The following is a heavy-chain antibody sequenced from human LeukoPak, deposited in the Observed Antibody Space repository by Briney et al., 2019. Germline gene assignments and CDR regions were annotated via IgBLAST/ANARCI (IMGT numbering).Heavy chain of an antibody. CDR2: IIPIFGTA. J-gene: IGHJ4*02. V-gene: IGHV1-69*13. Sequence: SGKVSCKAAGGTFSSYAISWVRQAPGQGLEWMGGIIPIFGTANYAQKFQGRVTITADESTSTAYMELSSLRSADTAVYYCARSRLAARPDYFDYWGQGTLVTVSS. CDR1: GGTFSSYA. D-gene: IGHD6-6*01. CDR3: ARSRLAARPDYFDY.